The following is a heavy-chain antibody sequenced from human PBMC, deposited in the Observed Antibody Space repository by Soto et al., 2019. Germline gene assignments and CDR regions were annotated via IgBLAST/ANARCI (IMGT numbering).Heavy chain of an antibody. J-gene: IGHJ4*02. CDR3: ARDRRDGDTI. Sequence: EVQVVESGGGLVQPGGSLRLSCAASGFYVSGYYMSWFRQAPGKGLEWVSVIYRGGDIYYADSVQGRFTTPRDISRNSLDLQMNSLRAEDTAIYYCARDRRDGDTIWCQGVVVTVSS. V-gene: IGHV3-66*01. CDR1: GFYVSGYY. CDR2: IYRGGDI. D-gene: IGHD3-3*01.